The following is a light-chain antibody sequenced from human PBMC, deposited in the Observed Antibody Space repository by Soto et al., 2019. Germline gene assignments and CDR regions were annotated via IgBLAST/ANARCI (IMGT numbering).Light chain of an antibody. CDR1: SSDVGGYNY. CDR3: CSYAGNFIFV. CDR2: DVS. J-gene: IGLJ1*01. V-gene: IGLV2-11*01. Sequence: QSALTRPHSVSGSPGQSVTISCTGTSSDVGGYNYVSWYQQHPGKAPKLMIFDVSERPSGVPDRFSGSKSGNTASLIISGLQAEDEADYYCCSYAGNFIFVFGTGTKVTVL.